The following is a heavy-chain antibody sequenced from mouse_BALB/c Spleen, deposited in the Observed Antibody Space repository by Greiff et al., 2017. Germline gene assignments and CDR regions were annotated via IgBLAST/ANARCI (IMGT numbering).Heavy chain of an antibody. CDR3: ARGDGYLYAMDY. D-gene: IGHD2-3*01. J-gene: IGHJ4*01. Sequence: EVQLQQSGPGLVKPSQSLSLTCSVTGYSITSGYYWNWIRQFPGNKLEWMGYISYDGSNNYNPSLKNRISITRDTSKNQFFLKLNSVTTEDTATYYCARGDGYLYAMDYWGQGTSVTVSS. V-gene: IGHV3-6*02. CDR2: ISYDGSN. CDR1: GYSITSGYY.